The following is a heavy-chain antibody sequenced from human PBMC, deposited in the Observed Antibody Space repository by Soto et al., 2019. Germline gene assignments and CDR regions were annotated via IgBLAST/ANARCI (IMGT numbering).Heavy chain of an antibody. D-gene: IGHD3-3*01. CDR2: INPIGDTT. Sequence: QVQLVQSGAEVREPGASVRVSCKASGNTFSKKYNHWVRQAPGQGLEWMGIINPIGDTTTYAQKLQGRVTMTRDTSTSTVYMELSSLRSEDTAVYYCASGSDDFWSGYYDYWGQGTLVTVSS. V-gene: IGHV1-46*03. CDR3: ASGSDDFWSGYYDY. J-gene: IGHJ4*02. CDR1: GNTFSKKY.